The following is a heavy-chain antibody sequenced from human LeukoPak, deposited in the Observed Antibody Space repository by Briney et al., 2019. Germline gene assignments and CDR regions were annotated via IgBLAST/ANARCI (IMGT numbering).Heavy chain of an antibody. D-gene: IGHD3-22*01. J-gene: IGHJ4*02. CDR2: IYYSGST. V-gene: IGHV4-59*01. CDR3: ARGRKMIDFDY. Sequence: ASETLSLTCTVSGGSISSYYWSWIWQPPGKGLEWIGYIYYSGSTNYNPSLKSRVTISVDTSKNQFSLKLSSVTAADTAVYYCARGRKMIDFDYWGQGTLVTVSS. CDR1: GGSISSYY.